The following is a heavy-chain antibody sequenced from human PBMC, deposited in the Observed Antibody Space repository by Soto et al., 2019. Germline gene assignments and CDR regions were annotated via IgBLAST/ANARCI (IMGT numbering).Heavy chain of an antibody. V-gene: IGHV3-23*01. CDR2: ISGSGGST. CDR1: GFTFSSYA. D-gene: IGHD6-19*01. Sequence: PVGSLRLSCAASGFTFSSYAMSWVRQAPGKGLEWVSAISGSGGSTYYADSVKGRFTISRDNSKNTLYLQMNSLRAEDTVVYYCAKALVAVAGSNWFDPWGQGTLVTVSS. CDR3: AKALVAVAGSNWFDP. J-gene: IGHJ5*02.